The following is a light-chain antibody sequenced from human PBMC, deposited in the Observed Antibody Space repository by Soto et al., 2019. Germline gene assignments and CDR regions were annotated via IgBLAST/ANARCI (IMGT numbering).Light chain of an antibody. CDR1: QSVSSSY. V-gene: IGKV3-20*01. Sequence: EIVLTQSPGTLSLSPGERATLSCRASQSVSSSYLAWYQQRPGQAPRLLIYGASSSVTGIPDRFSGSGSGTDFTLTISRLQPEDVAAYYCQHYGNSTLFTFGPGTKVDIK. J-gene: IGKJ3*01. CDR3: QHYGNSTLFT. CDR2: GAS.